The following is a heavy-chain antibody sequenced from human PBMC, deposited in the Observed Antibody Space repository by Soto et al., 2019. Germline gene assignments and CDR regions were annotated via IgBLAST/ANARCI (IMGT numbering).Heavy chain of an antibody. V-gene: IGHV3-21*01. CDR2: INPSTSHI. D-gene: IGHD2-15*01. J-gene: IGHJ3*01. CDR1: GFTFRSYH. CDR3: ERGYCGGGACYLRRDAFDV. Sequence: ESGGGLVMPGGSLRLSCAASGFTFRSYHMNWVRQAPGKGLEWVSSINPSTSHIYYAASVRGRFTISRDNSKNSLYLQMNKLRTEDAAVSYCERGYCGGGACYLRRDAFDVWGQGTMVTVSS.